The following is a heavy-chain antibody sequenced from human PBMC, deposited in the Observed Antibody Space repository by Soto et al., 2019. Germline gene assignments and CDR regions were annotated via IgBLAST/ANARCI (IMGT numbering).Heavy chain of an antibody. J-gene: IGHJ5*02. V-gene: IGHV4-30-4*01. CDR1: GGSISSGDYY. CDR2: IYYSGST. D-gene: IGHD6-19*01. Sequence: QVQLQESGPGLVQPSQTLSLTCTVSGGSISSGDYYWSWSRQPPGKGLEWIGYIYYSGSTYYNPSLKSRVTISVDPSKNQFSLKLSSVTAADTAVYYCARGIAVASNWFDPWGQGTLVTVSS. CDR3: ARGIAVASNWFDP.